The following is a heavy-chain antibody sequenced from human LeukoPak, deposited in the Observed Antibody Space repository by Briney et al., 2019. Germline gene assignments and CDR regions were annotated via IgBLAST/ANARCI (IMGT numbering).Heavy chain of an antibody. J-gene: IGHJ4*02. CDR3: AIQRGYGGVL. CDR2: ISYDGRAK. V-gene: IGHV3-30*03. D-gene: IGHD4-23*01. Sequence: PGGSLRFSGIAPGFTFSTYGMKWFPHAPGKGLIGVAVISYDGRAKEHGVSVKGRFTISRDNSKTTVSLQMNSLGPEDTPLYFCAIQRGYGGVLWGQGTLVTVSS. CDR1: GFTFSTYG.